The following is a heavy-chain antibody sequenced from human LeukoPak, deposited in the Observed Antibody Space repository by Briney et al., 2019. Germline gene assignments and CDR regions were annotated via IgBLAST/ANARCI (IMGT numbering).Heavy chain of an antibody. J-gene: IGHJ5*02. CDR1: DYTFTSYG. CDR3: ARDSLPTRIVVVAAPYPFDP. D-gene: IGHD2-15*01. V-gene: IGHV1-18*01. CDR2: ISAYSGNT. Sequence: GASVKVSCKASDYTFTSYGINRVRQAPGQGLEWMGWISAYSGNTNYAQNLQGRVTMTTDTSTSTAYMELRSLRSDDTAVYYCARDSLPTRIVVVAAPYPFDPWGQGTLVTVSS.